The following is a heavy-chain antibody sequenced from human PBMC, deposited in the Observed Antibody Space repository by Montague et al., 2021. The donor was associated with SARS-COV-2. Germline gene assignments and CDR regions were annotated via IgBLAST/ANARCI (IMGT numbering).Heavy chain of an antibody. J-gene: IGHJ5*02. D-gene: IGHD3-22*01. CDR1: GYSISSGYY. CDR2: IYYSGST. V-gene: IGHV4-38-2*02. CDR3: ARRPYYYDSSGQFDP. Sequence: SETLSLTCTVSGYSISSGYYWGWIRQSPGKGLEWIASIYYSGSTYFNPSLKSRVAISIDTSKNQFSLKLSSVTAADTAVYYCARRPYYYDSSGQFDPWGQGVLVIVSS.